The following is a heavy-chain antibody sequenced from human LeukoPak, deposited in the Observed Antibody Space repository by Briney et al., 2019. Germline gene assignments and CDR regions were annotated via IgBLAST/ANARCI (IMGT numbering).Heavy chain of an antibody. D-gene: IGHD3-16*01. CDR2: ISWNGDTI. CDR3: ASQSFARFDP. CDR1: GFSFEDHA. V-gene: IGHV3-9*01. Sequence: GGSLRLSCVVSGFSFEDHAMHWVRQAPGKGLEWVLGISWNGDTIGYADSVKGRFTISRDNARNSLFLQMNSLRVEDTAVYYCASQSFARFDPWGQGTLVTVSS. J-gene: IGHJ5*02.